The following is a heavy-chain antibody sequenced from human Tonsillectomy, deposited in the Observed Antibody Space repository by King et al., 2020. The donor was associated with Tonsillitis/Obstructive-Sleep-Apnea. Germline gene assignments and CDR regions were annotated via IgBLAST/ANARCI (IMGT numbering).Heavy chain of an antibody. CDR2: IDPSDSYS. V-gene: IGHV5-10-1*01. D-gene: IGHD6-6*01. CDR1: GYSFTSYW. J-gene: IGHJ6*03. CDR3: ASYNNSFPRGYSYYYYMDV. Sequence: VQLVQSGAEVKKPGESLRISCKGSGYSFTSYWISWVRQMPGKGLEWMGRIDPSDSYSNYSPSFQGHVTIPADKSISTAYLQWSSLKASDTAMYYCASYNNSFPRGYSYYYYMDVWGKGTTVTVSS.